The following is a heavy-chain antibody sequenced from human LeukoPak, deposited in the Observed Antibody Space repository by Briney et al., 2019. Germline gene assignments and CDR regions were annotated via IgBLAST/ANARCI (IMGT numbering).Heavy chain of an antibody. CDR2: ISASGGGT. D-gene: IGHD2-8*01. V-gene: IGHV3-23*01. CDR1: GFTFSSYA. CDR3: AKSQWVSLHFSFDF. J-gene: IGHJ4*02. Sequence: GGSLRLSCAASGFTFSSYAMSWVRQAPGRGLEWVSSISASGGGTYYADSVKGRFSISRDNSNYTLYLQMDSLTAEDTAVYYCAKSQWVSLHFSFDFWGQGTLLTVSS.